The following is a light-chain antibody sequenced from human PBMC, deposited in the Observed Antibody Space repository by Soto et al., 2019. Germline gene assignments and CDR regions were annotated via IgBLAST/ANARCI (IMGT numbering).Light chain of an antibody. CDR1: SSNIGSNA. CDR3: ATWDDSLKGWL. J-gene: IGLJ2*01. V-gene: IGLV1-44*01. Sequence: QPVLTQPPSASGTPGQRVTISCSGSSSNIGSNAVNWYQQLPGTAPKLLIYRHNQRPSGVPDRFSGSKSGTSASLAISGLQSEDEGDYYCATWDDSLKGWLFGGGTKLTVL. CDR2: RHN.